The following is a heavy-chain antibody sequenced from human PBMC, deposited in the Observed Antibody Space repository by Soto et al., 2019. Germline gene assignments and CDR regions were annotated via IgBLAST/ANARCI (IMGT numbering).Heavy chain of an antibody. J-gene: IGHJ4*02. D-gene: IGHD2-2*01. V-gene: IGHV1-18*04. CDR1: GYTFTSYG. CDR3: ARGGYCSSTSCYQNYFDY. Sequence: ASVKVSCKASGYTFTSYGISWVRQAPGQGLEWMGWISAYNGNTNYAQKLQGRVTMTTDTSTSTAYMELRSLRSDDTAVYYCARGGYCSSTSCYQNYFDYWGQGTLVTAPQ. CDR2: ISAYNGNT.